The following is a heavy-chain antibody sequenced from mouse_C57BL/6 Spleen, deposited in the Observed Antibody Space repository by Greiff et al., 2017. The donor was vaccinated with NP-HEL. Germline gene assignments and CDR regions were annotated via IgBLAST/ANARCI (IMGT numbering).Heavy chain of an antibody. V-gene: IGHV1-50*01. CDR3: ARSRTTVVARAMDY. Sequence: QVQLQQPGAELVKPGASVKLSCKASGYTFTSYWMQWVKQRPGQGLEWIGEIDPSDSYTNYNQKFKGKATLTVDTSSSTAYMQLSSLTSEDSAVYYCARSRTTVVARAMDYWGQGTSVTVSS. J-gene: IGHJ4*01. CDR2: IDPSDSYT. D-gene: IGHD1-1*01. CDR1: GYTFTSYW.